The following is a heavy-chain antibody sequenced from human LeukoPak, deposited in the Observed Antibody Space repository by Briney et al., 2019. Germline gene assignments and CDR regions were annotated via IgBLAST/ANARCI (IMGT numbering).Heavy chain of an antibody. Sequence: ASVKVPCKASGYTFTSYAMHWVRQAPGQRLEWMGWINAGNGNTKYSQKFQGRVTITRDTSASTAYMELSSLRSEDTAVYYCAREGIAVAGFDYWGQGTLVTVSS. D-gene: IGHD6-19*01. CDR2: INAGNGNT. V-gene: IGHV1-3*01. J-gene: IGHJ4*02. CDR1: GYTFTSYA. CDR3: AREGIAVAGFDY.